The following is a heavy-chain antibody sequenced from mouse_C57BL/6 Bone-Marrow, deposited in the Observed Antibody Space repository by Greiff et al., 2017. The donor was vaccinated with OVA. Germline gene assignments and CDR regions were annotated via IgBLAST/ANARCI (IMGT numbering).Heavy chain of an antibody. D-gene: IGHD2-3*01. J-gene: IGHJ4*01. CDR1: GFTFSSYA. V-gene: IGHV5-9-1*02. Sequence: EVQVVESGEGLVKPGGSLKLSCAASGFTFSSYAMSWVRQTPEKRLEWVAYISSGGDYIYYADTVKGRFTIARNNARHILYLQMSSLKSDDTAIYYCTRDGYYAMDYWGQGTSVTVSS. CDR2: ISSGGDYI. CDR3: TRDGYYAMDY.